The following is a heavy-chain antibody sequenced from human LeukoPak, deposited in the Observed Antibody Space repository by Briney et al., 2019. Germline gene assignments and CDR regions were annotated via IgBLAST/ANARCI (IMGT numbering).Heavy chain of an antibody. D-gene: IGHD6-13*01. J-gene: IGHJ4*02. CDR1: NYSISGSNW. V-gene: IGHV4-28*01. CDR3: ASTGSWYYLGVDF. Sequence: SETLSLTCTVSNYSISGSNWWGWSRQPPGKGLEWSEYYYCSRATYYNSLFRRRATVSVDMSDNHFALKLTAVTAVATAVYYCASTGSWYYLGVDFWGQGIPVTVSS. CDR2: YYCSRAT.